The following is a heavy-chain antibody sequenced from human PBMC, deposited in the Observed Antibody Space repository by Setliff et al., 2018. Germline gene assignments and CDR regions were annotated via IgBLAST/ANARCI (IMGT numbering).Heavy chain of an antibody. CDR1: GYNFPGYY. CDR3: ARRAYIETITGYCFDL. Sequence: ASVKVSCKASGYNFPGYYLHWVRQAPGKGLEWMGWISPHTGNTQYAQKFQGRVTMTRDTSISTAYMELSSLRSNDTAFYYCARRAYIETITGYCFDLWGQGTQVTVSS. V-gene: IGHV1-2*02. D-gene: IGHD1-20*01. J-gene: IGHJ4*02. CDR2: ISPHTGNT.